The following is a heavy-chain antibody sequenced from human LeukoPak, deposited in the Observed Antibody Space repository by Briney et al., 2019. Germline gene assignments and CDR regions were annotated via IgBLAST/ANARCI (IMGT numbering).Heavy chain of an antibody. Sequence: PSETLSLTCTVSGGSISSYYWSWIRQPAGKGLEWIGRIYTSGSTNYNPSLKSRVTMSVDTSKNQFSLKLSSVTAADTAVYYCARDRERGYSGYDYLNWFDPWGQGTLVTVSS. J-gene: IGHJ5*02. CDR3: ARDRERGYSGYDYLNWFDP. CDR1: GGSISSYY. V-gene: IGHV4-4*07. D-gene: IGHD5-12*01. CDR2: IYTSGST.